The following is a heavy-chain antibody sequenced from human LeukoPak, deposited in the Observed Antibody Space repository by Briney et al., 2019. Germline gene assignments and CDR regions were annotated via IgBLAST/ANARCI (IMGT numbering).Heavy chain of an antibody. Sequence: GGSLRLSCAASGFTFSSYWMSWVRQAPGKGLEWVANIKQDGSEKYYVDSVKGRFTISRDNAKNSLYLQMNSLRAEDTVVYYCARVSRGDRSPGYFDYWGQGTLVTVSS. D-gene: IGHD3-16*01. J-gene: IGHJ4*02. CDR1: GFTFSSYW. CDR3: ARVSRGDRSPGYFDY. CDR2: IKQDGSEK. V-gene: IGHV3-7*01.